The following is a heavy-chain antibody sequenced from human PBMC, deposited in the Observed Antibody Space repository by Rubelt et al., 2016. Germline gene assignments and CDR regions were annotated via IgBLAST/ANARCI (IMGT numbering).Heavy chain of an antibody. V-gene: IGHV4-34*01. Sequence: QVQLQQWGAGLLKPSETLSLTCAVSGGSFGAYYWSWIRQPPGKELEWIGELNHSGSTTYNPSLKSRVTMLVDTSKDQFSLTRISVTAAVTAVYYCASQRGYSRGRHWGQGTLVTVSS. CDR2: LNHSGST. J-gene: IGHJ4*02. CDR3: ASQRGYSRGRH. D-gene: IGHD6-19*01. CDR1: GGSFGAYY.